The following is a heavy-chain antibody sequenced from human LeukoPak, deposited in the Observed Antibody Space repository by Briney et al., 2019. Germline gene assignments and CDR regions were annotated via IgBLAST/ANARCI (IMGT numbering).Heavy chain of an antibody. V-gene: IGHV3-7*01. CDR1: GFSFNNYW. J-gene: IGHJ4*02. Sequence: GGSLRLSCAASGFSFNNYWMNWVRQAPGKGLEWVATIKKDGSEKYYVDSVKGRFTISRDNANNSLYLQMNSLRAEDTAVYYCSRWYCGSTNCYEDYWGRGTLVTVSS. CDR3: SRWYCGSTNCYEDY. D-gene: IGHD2-2*01. CDR2: IKKDGSEK.